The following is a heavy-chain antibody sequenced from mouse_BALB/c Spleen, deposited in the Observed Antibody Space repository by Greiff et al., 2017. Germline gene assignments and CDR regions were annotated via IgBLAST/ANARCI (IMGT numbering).Heavy chain of an antibody. Sequence: VKLLVSGPGLVAPSQSLSITCTVSGFSLNGYGVNWVRQPPGKGLEWLGMIWGDGSTDYNSALKSRLSISKDNTKSQVFLEMNSLQTDDTARYYCARGDYGSPLSYWGQRTLDNVSA. J-gene: IGHJ3*01. CDR2: IWGDGST. D-gene: IGHD1-1*01. CDR3: ARGDYGSPLSY. CDR1: GFSLNGYG. V-gene: IGHV2-6-7*01.